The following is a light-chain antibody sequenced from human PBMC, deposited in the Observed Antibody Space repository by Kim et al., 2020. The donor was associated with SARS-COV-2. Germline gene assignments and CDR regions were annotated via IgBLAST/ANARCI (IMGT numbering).Light chain of an antibody. CDR3: STWDNSLNGWV. CDR1: NSNIGRHT. Sequence: QSVLTQPPSASGTPGQRVTISCSGSNSNIGRHTVNWYQQLPGTAPKLVIHSNNQRPSGVPDRFSGSKSGTSASLAISGLQSEDEADYYCSTWDNSLNGWVFGGGTQLTVL. CDR2: SNN. J-gene: IGLJ3*02. V-gene: IGLV1-44*01.